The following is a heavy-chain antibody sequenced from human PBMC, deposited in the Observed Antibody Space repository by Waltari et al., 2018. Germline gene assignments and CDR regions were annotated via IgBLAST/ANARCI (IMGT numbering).Heavy chain of an antibody. J-gene: IGHJ3*02. CDR1: GGSISSYY. CDR3: ARVYYDFWSGSIGSFDI. D-gene: IGHD3-3*01. CDR2: IYYRWSH. V-gene: IGHV4-59*01. Sequence: QVQLQESGPGLVKPSETLSLTCTVSGGSISSYYWSWIRQPPGKGLEWIGYIYYRWSHNLHPSLQSRVTLSVDPSQNLFSLKLSSVTAADTAVYYCARVYYDFWSGSIGSFDIWGQGTMVTVSS.